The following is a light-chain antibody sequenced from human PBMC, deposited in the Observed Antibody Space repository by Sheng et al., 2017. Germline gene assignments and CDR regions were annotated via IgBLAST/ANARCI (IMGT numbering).Light chain of an antibody. CDR2: KAS. Sequence: DIQMTQSPSTLSASVGDRVTITCRASQSISSWLAWYQQKPGKAPKLLIYKASSLESGVPSRFSGLGSGTEFTLTISSLQPDDFASYYCQQYNSYSWTFGRRDQG. CDR3: QQYNSYSWT. CDR1: QSISSW. V-gene: IGKV1-5*03. J-gene: IGKJ1*01.